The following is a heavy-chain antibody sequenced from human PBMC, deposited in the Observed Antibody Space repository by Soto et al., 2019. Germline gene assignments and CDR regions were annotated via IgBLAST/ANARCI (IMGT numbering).Heavy chain of an antibody. CDR1: GYTFTSYG. D-gene: IGHD3-22*01. J-gene: IGHJ4*02. Sequence: ASVKVSCKSSGYTFTSYGLNWVRRAPGQGLEWMGRIASHDGSTVSAQSFQGRLTLTRDTFTNTAYLELGALTSDDTGLYFCWRNDGDDSTNFWGQGTLVTVSS. CDR2: IASHDGST. CDR3: WRNDGDDSTNF. V-gene: IGHV1-18*04.